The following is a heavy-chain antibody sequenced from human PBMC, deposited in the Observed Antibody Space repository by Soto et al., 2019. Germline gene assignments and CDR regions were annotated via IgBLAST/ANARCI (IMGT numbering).Heavy chain of an antibody. J-gene: IGHJ4*02. Sequence: QVQLVQSGAEVKKPGSSVKVSCKASGGTFSSYAISWVRQAPGQGLEWMGGIIPIFGTANYAQKFQGRVTITADESTSTAYMELSSLRSEDTAVYYCARVETRNYYDSSGYSYYFDYWGQGTLVTVSS. CDR3: ARVETRNYYDSSGYSYYFDY. CDR2: IIPIFGTA. CDR1: GGTFSSYA. D-gene: IGHD3-22*01. V-gene: IGHV1-69*12.